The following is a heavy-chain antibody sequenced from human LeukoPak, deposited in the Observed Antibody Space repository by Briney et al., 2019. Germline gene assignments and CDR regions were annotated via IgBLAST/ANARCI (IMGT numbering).Heavy chain of an antibody. CDR1: GGSISSHY. D-gene: IGHD4-17*01. CDR3: ARCLDYGDYVYWYFEP. J-gene: IGHJ2*01. CDR2: IYYSGRT. Sequence: SETLSLTCTVSGGSISSHYGSWIRQPPGKGLEWIGYIYYSGRTKYHPSLKTRLTISVDTSKNQFPLKLSSVTAAATSVHYCARCLDYGDYVYWYFEPWGRSTLFSASS. V-gene: IGHV4-59*11.